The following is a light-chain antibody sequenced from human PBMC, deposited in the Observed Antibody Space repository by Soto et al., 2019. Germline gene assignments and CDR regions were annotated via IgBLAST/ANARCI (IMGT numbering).Light chain of an antibody. CDR3: QQYSRHWT. Sequence: DIQMTQSPSTLSASVGDRVTITCRASQNINRWLAWYQRKPGKAPMLLLYDASSLQSGAPSRFSGSGSGTEFTLTISSLQPDDFATYYCQQYSRHWTFGQGTKVEI. CDR2: DAS. V-gene: IGKV1-5*01. J-gene: IGKJ1*01. CDR1: QNINRW.